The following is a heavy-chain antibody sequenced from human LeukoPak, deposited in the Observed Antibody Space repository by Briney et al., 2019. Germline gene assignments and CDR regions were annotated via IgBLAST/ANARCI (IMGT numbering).Heavy chain of an antibody. J-gene: IGHJ4*02. CDR3: ARTKLGTHPSGFDY. D-gene: IGHD7-27*01. Sequence: SQTLSLTCTVSGGSISSGSYYWSWIRQPAGKGLEWIGRIYTSGSTNYNPSLKSRVTISVDTSKNQFSLKLSSVTAADTAVYYCARTKLGTHPSGFDYWGQGTLVTVSS. V-gene: IGHV4-61*02. CDR2: IYTSGST. CDR1: GGSISSGSYY.